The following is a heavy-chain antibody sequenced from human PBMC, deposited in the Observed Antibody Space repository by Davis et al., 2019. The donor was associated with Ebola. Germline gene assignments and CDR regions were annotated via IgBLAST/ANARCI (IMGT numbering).Heavy chain of an antibody. CDR2: FSHSGST. CDR1: GYSISSAYY. J-gene: IGHJ6*02. D-gene: IGHD3-3*01. Sequence: MPGGSLRLSCTVSGYSISSAYYWGWIRQTPGKGLEWIGIFSHSGSTDYSPSLKSRVTISIDTSKNQFSLRLTSVTAADTAVYYCATYYDFWSGHYGMDVWGQGTTVTVSS. CDR3: ATYYDFWSGHYGMDV. V-gene: IGHV4-38-2*02.